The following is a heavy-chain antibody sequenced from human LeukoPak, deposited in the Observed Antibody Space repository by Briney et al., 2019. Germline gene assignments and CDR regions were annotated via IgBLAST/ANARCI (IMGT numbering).Heavy chain of an antibody. J-gene: IGHJ4*02. V-gene: IGHV5-51*01. CDR1: GYSFTRNW. D-gene: IGHD5-18*01. CDR2: IYPGDSDT. CDR3: ARSDTAMAEILDY. Sequence: GESLKISCKGSGYSFTRNWIGWVRQMPGKGLEWMGIIYPGDSDTRYSPSFQGQVTISADKSISTAYLQWSSLKASDTAMYYCARSDTAMAEILDYWGQGTLVTVSS.